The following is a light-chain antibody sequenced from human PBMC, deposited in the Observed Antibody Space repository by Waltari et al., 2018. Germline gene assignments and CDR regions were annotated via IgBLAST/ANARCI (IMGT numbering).Light chain of an antibody. CDR1: ALPRQF. J-gene: IGLJ3*02. Sequence: SYELTQSPSMSVSPGQTVRITCSADALPRQFAYWYQQKPGQAPVMVIYKDRERPSGIPERFSGSKSWTTATLTISGVQAEDEADYYCQSTDSSGILFGGGTKLAVL. V-gene: IGLV3-25*03. CDR2: KDR. CDR3: QSTDSSGIL.